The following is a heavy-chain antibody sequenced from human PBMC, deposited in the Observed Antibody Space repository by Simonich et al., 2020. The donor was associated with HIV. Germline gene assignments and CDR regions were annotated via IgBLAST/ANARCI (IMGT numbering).Heavy chain of an antibody. CDR1: GGAFSCYY. V-gene: IGHV4-34*01. CDR2: INHREST. D-gene: IGHD2-2*01. CDR3: ARGFYQRLYYFDY. Sequence: QVQLQQWGAGLLKPSETLSLTCAVYGGAFSCYYWSWILQPPGRGLEWIGEINHRESTNNNQTLKSRVTISVDTSKNQVSLKLSSVTAADTAVYYCARGFYQRLYYFDYWGQGTLVTVSS. J-gene: IGHJ4*02.